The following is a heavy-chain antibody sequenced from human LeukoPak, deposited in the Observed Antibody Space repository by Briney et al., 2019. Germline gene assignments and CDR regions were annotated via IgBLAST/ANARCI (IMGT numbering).Heavy chain of an antibody. CDR3: ARGEGSYYDFWSGYSTFDY. CDR1: GYTFTGYY. Sequence: GASVKVSCKASGYTFTGYYMHWVRQAPGQGLEWMGWINPNSGGTNYAQKFQGRVTMTRDTSISTAYMELSRLRSDDTAVYYCARGEGSYYDFWSGYSTFDYWGQGTLVTVSS. V-gene: IGHV1-2*02. D-gene: IGHD3-3*01. J-gene: IGHJ4*02. CDR2: INPNSGGT.